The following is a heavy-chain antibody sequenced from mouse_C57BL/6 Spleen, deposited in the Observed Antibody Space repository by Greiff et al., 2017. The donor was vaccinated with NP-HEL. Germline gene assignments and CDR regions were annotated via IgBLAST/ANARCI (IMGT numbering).Heavy chain of an antibody. J-gene: IGHJ3*01. Sequence: QVQLQQSGAELVRPGASVTLSCKASGYTFTDYEMHWVKQTPVHGLEWIGAIDPETGGTAYNQKFKGKAILTADKSSSTAYMELRSLTSEDSAVYYCTRDGNYSNLAWFAYWGQGTLVTVSA. CDR1: GYTFTDYE. CDR2: IDPETGGT. D-gene: IGHD2-5*01. V-gene: IGHV1-15*01. CDR3: TRDGNYSNLAWFAY.